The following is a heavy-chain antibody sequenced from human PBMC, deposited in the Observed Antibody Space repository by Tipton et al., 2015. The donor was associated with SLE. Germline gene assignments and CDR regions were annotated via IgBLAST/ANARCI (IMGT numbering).Heavy chain of an antibody. J-gene: IGHJ3*01. CDR2: INPNSGGT. V-gene: IGHV1-2*02. CDR3: ARVPSTKGFDL. D-gene: IGHD2-8*01. CDR1: GYTFTDYF. Sequence: QLVQSGAEVKKPGTSVKVSCKASGYTFTDYFMHWVRQAPGQGLEYMGWINPNSGGTNYAQEFQGRVTMTRDTSIRTAYMELSRLASDDTAVYYCARVPSTKGFDLWGQGTMVTVSS.